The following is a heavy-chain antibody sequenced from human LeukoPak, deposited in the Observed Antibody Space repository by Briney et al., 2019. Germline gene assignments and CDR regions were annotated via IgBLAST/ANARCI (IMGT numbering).Heavy chain of an antibody. CDR3: ARGGWPHARGMDV. D-gene: IGHD2-15*01. Sequence: SVTVSCTASGGTFSSYTISWVRQAPGQGLAWMGRIIPILGIANYAQKFQGRVTITADKSTSTAYMELSSLRSEDTAVYYCARGGWPHARGMDVWGQGTTVTVSS. J-gene: IGHJ6*02. CDR2: IIPILGIA. CDR1: GGTFSSYT. V-gene: IGHV1-69*02.